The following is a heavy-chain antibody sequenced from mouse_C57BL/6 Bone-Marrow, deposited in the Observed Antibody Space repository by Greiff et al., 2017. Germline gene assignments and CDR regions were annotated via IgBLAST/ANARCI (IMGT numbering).Heavy chain of an antibody. CDR2: IWWDDDK. J-gene: IGHJ4*01. Sequence: QVTLKVSGPGILQPSQTLSLTCSFFGFSLSSSGMGVGWIRQPSGKGLEWLSHIWWDDDKRYNPALKSRLTISKDTSSNQVFLKIASVDTADTATYYCGRTRWDVDYAMDYWGQGTTVAVSS. D-gene: IGHD4-1*01. V-gene: IGHV8-8*01. CDR3: GRTRWDVDYAMDY. CDR1: GFSLSSSGMG.